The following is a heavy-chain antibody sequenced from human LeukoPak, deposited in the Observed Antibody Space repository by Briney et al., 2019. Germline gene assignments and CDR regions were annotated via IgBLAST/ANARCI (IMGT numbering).Heavy chain of an antibody. CDR2: ISTSGSST. Sequence: PGGSLRLSCAASGFTFSSYAMSWVRQAPVQGLEWVSAISTSGSSTYYADSVKGRFTISRDNSKNTLCLQMNSLRVEDTAVYYCAIPGPSYRRFDHWGQGTLVTVSS. V-gene: IGHV3-23*01. D-gene: IGHD3-16*02. J-gene: IGHJ4*02. CDR1: GFTFSSYA. CDR3: AIPGPSYRRFDH.